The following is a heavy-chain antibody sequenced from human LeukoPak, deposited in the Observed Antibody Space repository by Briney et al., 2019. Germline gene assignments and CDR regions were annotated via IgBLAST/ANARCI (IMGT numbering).Heavy chain of an antibody. CDR1: GLTLSSY. Sequence: GGSLRHSCAASGLTLSSYMSWVRPAPGKGLEWVSVIYSGGSIYYADSVKGRFTISRDKSKNTLYLQMNSLRAEDTAVYYCARPPYGGVDYWGQGTLVTVSS. D-gene: IGHD4-23*01. J-gene: IGHJ4*02. CDR2: IYSGGSI. V-gene: IGHV3-66*04. CDR3: ARPPYGGVDY.